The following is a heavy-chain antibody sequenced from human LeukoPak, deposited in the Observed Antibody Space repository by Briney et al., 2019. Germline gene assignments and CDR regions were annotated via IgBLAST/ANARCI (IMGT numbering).Heavy chain of an antibody. D-gene: IGHD2/OR15-2a*01. CDR2: ISWSSGSI. Sequence: GGSLRLSCAASGFTFSSYAMSWVRQAPGKGLEWVSGISWSSGSIGYADSVKGRFTISRDNAKNSLYLQMNGLRADDTAVYYCARDNRGVFDYWGQGTLVTVSS. CDR1: GFTFSSYA. J-gene: IGHJ4*02. CDR3: ARDNRGVFDY. V-gene: IGHV3-48*04.